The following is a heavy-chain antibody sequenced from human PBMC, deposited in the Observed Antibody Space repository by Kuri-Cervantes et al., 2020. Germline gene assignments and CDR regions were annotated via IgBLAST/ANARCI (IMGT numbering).Heavy chain of an antibody. CDR3: ARDLWRARDYYDSSAKGHFDY. V-gene: IGHV1-18*04. Sequence: ASVKVSCKASGYTFTGYYMHWVRQAPGRGLEWMGWISAYNGNTNYAQKLQGRVTMTTDTSTSTAYMELRSLRSDDTAVYYCARDLWRARDYYDSSAKGHFDYWGQGTLVTVSS. J-gene: IGHJ4*02. CDR1: GYTFTGYY. CDR2: ISAYNGNT. D-gene: IGHD3-22*01.